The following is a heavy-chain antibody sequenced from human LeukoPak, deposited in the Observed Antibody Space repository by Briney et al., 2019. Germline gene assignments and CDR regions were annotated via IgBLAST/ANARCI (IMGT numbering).Heavy chain of an antibody. J-gene: IGHJ4*02. V-gene: IGHV4-34*01. Sequence: PSETLSLTCAVYGGSFSGYYWSWIRQPPGKGLEWIGEINHSGSTNYNPSLKSRVTISVDASKNQFSLKLSSVTAADTAVYYCARGTILTGYFPYFDYWGQGTLVTVSS. CDR2: INHSGST. D-gene: IGHD3-9*01. CDR1: GGSFSGYY. CDR3: ARGTILTGYFPYFDY.